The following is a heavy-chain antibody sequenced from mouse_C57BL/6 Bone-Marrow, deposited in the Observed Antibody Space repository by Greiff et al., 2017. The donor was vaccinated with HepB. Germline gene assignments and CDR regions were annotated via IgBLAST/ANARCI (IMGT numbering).Heavy chain of an antibody. CDR2: ISSGGSYT. D-gene: IGHD2-4*01. J-gene: IGHJ2*01. CDR3: ARHATMITYYFDY. Sequence: EVMLVESGGDLVKPGGSLKLSCAASGFTFSSYGMSWVRQTPDKRLEWVATISSGGSYTYYPDSVKGRFTISRDNAKNTLYLQMSSLKSEDTAMYYCARHATMITYYFDYWGQGTTLTVSS. V-gene: IGHV5-6*01. CDR1: GFTFSSYG.